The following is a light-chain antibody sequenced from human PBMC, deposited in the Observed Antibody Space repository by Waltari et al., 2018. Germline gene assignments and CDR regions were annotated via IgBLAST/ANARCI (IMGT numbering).Light chain of an antibody. CDR1: SGHITNV. Sequence: QLVLTQSPSASASLGASVKLTYTLSSGHITNVIAWHQQQPGKGPRFLMKVNSDGSHRKGDDIPDRFSGSGSGPERYLTISSLQSEDEADYYCETGGHGTWVFGGGTKLTVL. J-gene: IGLJ3*02. CDR2: VNSDGSH. V-gene: IGLV4-69*01. CDR3: ETGGHGTWV.